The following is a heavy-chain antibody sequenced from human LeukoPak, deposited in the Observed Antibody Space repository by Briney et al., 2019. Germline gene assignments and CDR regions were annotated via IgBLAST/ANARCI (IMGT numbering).Heavy chain of an antibody. V-gene: IGHV3-48*01. CDR2: IRSSSSTI. CDR3: ARDGSGRVPEMSAPDY. CDR1: GFTFSSYS. D-gene: IGHD3-10*01. J-gene: IGHJ4*02. Sequence: PGGSLRLSCAASGFTFSSYSMNWVRQAPGKGLEWVSYIRSSSSTIYYADSVKGRFTISRDNAKNSLYLQMNSLRAGDTAVYYCARDGSGRVPEMSAPDYWGQGTLVTVSS.